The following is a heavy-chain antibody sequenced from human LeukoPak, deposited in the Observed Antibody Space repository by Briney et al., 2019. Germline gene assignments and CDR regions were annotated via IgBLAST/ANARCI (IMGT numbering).Heavy chain of an antibody. CDR1: GYTFTGYY. D-gene: IGHD3-22*01. V-gene: IGHV1-8*02. CDR3: ARSNNYYDSSGTFDY. CDR2: MNPNSGNT. Sequence: VASVRVSCKASGYTFTGYYMHWVRQAPGQGLEWMGWMNPNSGNTGYAQKFQGRVTMTRNTSISTAYMELSSLRSEDTAVYYCARSNNYYDSSGTFDYWGQGTLVTVSS. J-gene: IGHJ4*02.